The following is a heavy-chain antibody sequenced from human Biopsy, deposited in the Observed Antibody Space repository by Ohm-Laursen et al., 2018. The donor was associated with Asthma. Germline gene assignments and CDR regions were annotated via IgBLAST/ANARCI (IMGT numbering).Heavy chain of an antibody. J-gene: IGHJ4*02. CDR1: GLSLSKTGMR. D-gene: IGHD6-13*01. CDR3: AREQQLGNFDY. Sequence: TQTLTLTSTLSGLSLSKTGMRVSWIRQPPGEALEWLARIDWDDDKFYSASLKTRLTISKDTSKNQVVLTMTTMDPVDTATYYCAREQQLGNFDYWGQGTLVTVSS. V-gene: IGHV2-70*04. CDR2: IDWDDDK.